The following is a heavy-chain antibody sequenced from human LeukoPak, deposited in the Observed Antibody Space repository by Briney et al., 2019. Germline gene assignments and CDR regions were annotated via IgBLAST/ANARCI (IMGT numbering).Heavy chain of an antibody. CDR2: IYSGGST. V-gene: IGHV3-66*01. Sequence: GGPLRLSCAASGFIVSRNYMSWVRQSPGKALEWVSVIYSGGSTYYADSVKGRFTISRDNSKNTLYLQMNSLRAEDTAVYYCAREMATTGGVFDIWGQGTMVTVSS. CDR3: AREMATTGGVFDI. CDR1: GFIVSRNY. J-gene: IGHJ3*02. D-gene: IGHD5-24*01.